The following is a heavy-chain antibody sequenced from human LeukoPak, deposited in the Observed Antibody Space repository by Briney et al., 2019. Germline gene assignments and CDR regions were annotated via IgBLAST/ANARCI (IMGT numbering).Heavy chain of an antibody. V-gene: IGHV3-23*01. CDR2: ISASGDNT. CDR1: GFTVNSYA. Sequence: GSLRLSCDASGFTVNSYAMNWVRQAPGKGLEWVSVISASGDNTYYADSVKGRFTISRDDSKNTVYLQMNSLRADDTAVYHCAKGGRRHYGDYVAFWGQRTLVTVSS. J-gene: IGHJ4*02. D-gene: IGHD4-17*01. CDR3: AKGGRRHYGDYVAF.